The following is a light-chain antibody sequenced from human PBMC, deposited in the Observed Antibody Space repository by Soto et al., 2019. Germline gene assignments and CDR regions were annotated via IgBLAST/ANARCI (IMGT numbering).Light chain of an antibody. CDR1: QNVYNN. CDR2: DAS. Sequence: EIMMTQSPATLSVSPGEGATLSCKASQNVYNNLAWYQQRHGQPPRLLIYDASTRATGISARFSGSGYGTEFTLTISSLQSEDFAVYFCQQCRNWPLTFGGGTKVEIK. V-gene: IGKV3-15*01. CDR3: QQCRNWPLT. J-gene: IGKJ4*01.